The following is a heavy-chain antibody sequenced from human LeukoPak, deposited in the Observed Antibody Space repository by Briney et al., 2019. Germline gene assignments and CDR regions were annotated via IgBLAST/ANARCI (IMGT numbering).Heavy chain of an antibody. CDR3: ARLNVAVAGTKSDY. V-gene: IGHV1-2*02. CDR1: GYTFTGYY. Sequence: ASVKVSCKASGYTFTGYYMHWVRQAPGQGLAWMGWINPNSGGTNYAQKFQGRVTMTRDTSISTAYMELSRLRSDDTAVYYCARLNVAVAGTKSDYWGQGTLVTVSS. J-gene: IGHJ4*02. D-gene: IGHD6-19*01. CDR2: INPNSGGT.